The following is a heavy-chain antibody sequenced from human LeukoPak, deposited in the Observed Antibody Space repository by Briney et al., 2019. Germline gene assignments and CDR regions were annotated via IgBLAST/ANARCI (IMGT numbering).Heavy chain of an antibody. CDR1: GGSISSGDYY. V-gene: IGHV4-30-4*01. CDR3: ARARTTYYYDSSGYAFDY. D-gene: IGHD3-22*01. J-gene: IGHJ4*02. Sequence: SETLSLTCTVSGGSISSGDYYWSWIRQPPGKGLEWIGYIYYSGSTYYNPSLKSRVTISVDTSKNQFSLKLSSVTAADTAVYYCARARTTYYYDSSGYAFDYWGQGTLVTVSS. CDR2: IYYSGST.